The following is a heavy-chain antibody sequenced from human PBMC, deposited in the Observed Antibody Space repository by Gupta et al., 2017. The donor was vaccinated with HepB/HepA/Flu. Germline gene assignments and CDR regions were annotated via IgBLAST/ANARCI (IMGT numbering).Heavy chain of an antibody. V-gene: IGHV4-39*01. D-gene: IGHD1-26*01. J-gene: IGHJ5*02. CDR3: ARNGTHGGDSHSLTRSWGRFDP. Sequence: QLHLQESGPGLVKPSETLSLTCSVSGASISTKTYYWGWIRQPPGRGLEWIGSIYATGTTDYNTSLKSRVTISFDTSQNQISLKLSSVTAADTAVYYCARNGTHGGDSHSLTRSWGRFDPWGQGILVTVSS. CDR2: IYATGTT. CDR1: GASISTKTYY.